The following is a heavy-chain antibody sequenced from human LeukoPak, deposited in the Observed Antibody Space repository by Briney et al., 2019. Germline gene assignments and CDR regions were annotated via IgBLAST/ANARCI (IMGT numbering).Heavy chain of an antibody. CDR1: GGSISSYY. CDR3: ARTSTLYYDILTGYAVDI. V-gene: IGHV4-59*01. D-gene: IGHD3-9*01. CDR2: IKYSGST. Sequence: SESLSLTCAVSGGSISSYYWSWIRQPPGKGLEWIGYIKYSGSTYYNPSPKTRVAMSADTTKNSFYTKLSPMTTVDTAVSDCARTSTLYYDILTGYAVDIWGQGTMVSVSS. J-gene: IGHJ3*02.